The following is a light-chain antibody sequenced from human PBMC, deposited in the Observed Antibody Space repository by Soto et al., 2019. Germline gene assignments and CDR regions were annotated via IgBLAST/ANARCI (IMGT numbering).Light chain of an antibody. Sequence: QSVLTQPASVSGSPGQSITISCTGTSSDVGGSNYVSWYQQHPGKVPKLMIYEVSNRPSGVSNRFSGSKSGNTASLTISGLQAEDEADYYCSSYTTSSTLGVVFGGGTKLTVL. V-gene: IGLV2-14*01. J-gene: IGLJ3*02. CDR2: EVS. CDR1: SSDVGGSNY. CDR3: SSYTTSSTLGVV.